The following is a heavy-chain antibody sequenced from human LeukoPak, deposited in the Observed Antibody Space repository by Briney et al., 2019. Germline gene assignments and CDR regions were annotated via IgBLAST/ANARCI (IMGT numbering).Heavy chain of an antibody. V-gene: IGHV4-4*07. CDR1: GGSISSYY. CDR2: IYTSGST. CDR3: ARNYGSGSYYIGYNWFDL. D-gene: IGHD3-10*01. J-gene: IGHJ5*02. Sequence: SETLSLTCTVAGGSISSYYWSWIRQPAGKGLEWIGRIYTSGSTNYNPSLKSRVTMSVDTSKNQFSLKLSSVTAADTAVYYCARNYGSGSYYIGYNWFDLWGQGTLVTVSS.